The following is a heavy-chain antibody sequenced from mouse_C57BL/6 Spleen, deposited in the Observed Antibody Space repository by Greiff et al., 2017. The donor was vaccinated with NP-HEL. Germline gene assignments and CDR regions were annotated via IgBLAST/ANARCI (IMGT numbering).Heavy chain of an antibody. CDR2: IDPSDSET. CDR1: GYTFTSYW. V-gene: IGHV1-52*01. J-gene: IGHJ4*01. Sequence: VKLMESGAELVRPGSSVKLSCKASGYTFTSYWMHWVKQRPIQGLEWIGNIDPSDSETHYNQKFKDKATLTVDKSSSTAYMQLSSLTSEDSAVYYCARGDYYSNYDGDMDYWGQGTSVTVSS. CDR3: ARGDYYSNYDGDMDY. D-gene: IGHD2-5*01.